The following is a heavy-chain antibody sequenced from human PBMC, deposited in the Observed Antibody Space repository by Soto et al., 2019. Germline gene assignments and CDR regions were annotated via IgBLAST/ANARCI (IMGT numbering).Heavy chain of an antibody. Sequence: SETLSLTCIVSGESISSSSYYWGWIRQPPGKGLEWIGSIYYSGRTYYNPSFKSRVTISIDTSKNQFSLKLSSVTATDTAVYYCARQRTTVVTQAYFDQWGQGAMVTV. D-gene: IGHD2-21*02. CDR1: GESISSSSYY. J-gene: IGHJ4*02. V-gene: IGHV4-39*01. CDR3: ARQRTTVVTQAYFDQ. CDR2: IYYSGRT.